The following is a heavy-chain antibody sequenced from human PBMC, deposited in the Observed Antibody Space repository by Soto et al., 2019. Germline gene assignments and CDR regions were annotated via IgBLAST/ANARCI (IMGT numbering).Heavy chain of an antibody. Sequence: EVQLLESGGGLVQPGGSLRLSCAASGFTFSIYAMGWVRRAPGKGLEWVSSISSGDGATYYADSVKGRFTISRDNSKNTLYLQMGSPRVENTAVYYCGKDPGADKNWFDFWGQGILVTVSS. CDR1: GFTFSIYA. J-gene: IGHJ5*01. V-gene: IGHV3-23*01. D-gene: IGHD3-10*01. CDR2: ISSGDGAT. CDR3: GKDPGADKNWFDF.